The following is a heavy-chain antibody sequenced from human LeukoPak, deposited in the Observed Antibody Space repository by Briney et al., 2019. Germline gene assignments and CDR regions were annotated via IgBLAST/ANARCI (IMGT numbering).Heavy chain of an antibody. V-gene: IGHV4-61*02. CDR3: ARQPRSYDFWSGYSVY. CDR2: IYTSGST. D-gene: IGHD3-3*01. CDR1: GGSISSGSYY. Sequence: SQTLSLTCTVSGGSISSGSYYWSWIRQPAGKGLEWIGRIYTSGSTNYNPSLKSRVTISADTSKNQFSLRLTSVTAADTAVYYCARQPRSYDFWSGYSVYWGQGTLVTVSS. J-gene: IGHJ4*02.